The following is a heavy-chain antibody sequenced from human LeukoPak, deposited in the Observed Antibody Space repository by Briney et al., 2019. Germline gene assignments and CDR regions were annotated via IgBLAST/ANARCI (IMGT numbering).Heavy chain of an antibody. CDR1: GFTFSSYG. J-gene: IGHJ6*03. Sequence: GGSLRLSCAASGFTFSSYGMHWVRQAPGKGLEWVAFIRYDGSNKYYADSVKGRFTISRDNSKNTLYLQMNSLRAEDTAVYYCAKTEPRYCSSTSCYGELPNYYMDVWGKGTTVTVSS. CDR3: AKTEPRYCSSTSCYGELPNYYMDV. D-gene: IGHD2-2*01. CDR2: IRYDGSNK. V-gene: IGHV3-30*02.